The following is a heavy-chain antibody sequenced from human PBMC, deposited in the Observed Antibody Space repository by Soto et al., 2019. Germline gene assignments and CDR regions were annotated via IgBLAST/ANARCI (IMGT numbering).Heavy chain of an antibody. CDR3: ARISGGPIR. V-gene: IGHV4-4*07. CDR2: IHTGGTT. Sequence: SSTLSLTSSVSGGSISGFYWNWFRQPAGKGLEWIGRIHTGGTTNYKPSLRSRVTMSVDTSKNQFSLKLTSVTAADKEVYYCARISGGPIRWGQGTLVTVSS. CDR1: GGSISGFY. J-gene: IGHJ4*02.